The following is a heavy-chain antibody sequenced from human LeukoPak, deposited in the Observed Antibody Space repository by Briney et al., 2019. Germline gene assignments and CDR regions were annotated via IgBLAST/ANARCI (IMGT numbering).Heavy chain of an antibody. D-gene: IGHD2-15*01. Sequence: GGSLRHSCAASGFSFSGYGMHWVRQAPGKGLEWVAFIRYDGSNEYYADSVKGRFTISRDKSKNTLSLQMNGLRVEDTAVYYCAKVMPPGRIRFYSYYMDVWGKGTTVTVS. CDR3: AKVMPPGRIRFYSYYMDV. CDR2: IRYDGSNE. J-gene: IGHJ6*03. V-gene: IGHV3-30*02. CDR1: GFSFSGYG.